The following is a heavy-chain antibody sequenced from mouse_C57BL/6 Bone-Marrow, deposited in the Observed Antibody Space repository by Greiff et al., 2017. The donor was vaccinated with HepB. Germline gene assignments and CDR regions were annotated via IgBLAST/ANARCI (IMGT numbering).Heavy chain of an antibody. J-gene: IGHJ1*03. D-gene: IGHD2-3*01. CDR2: ISDGGSYT. CDR1: GFTFSSYA. V-gene: IGHV5-4*01. Sequence: EVQLVESGGGLVKPGGSLKLSCAASGFTFSSYAMSWVRQTPEKRLEWVATISDGGSYTYYPDNVKGRCTISRDNAKNSLYLQMSHLKSEDTAMYYCARDDGYYWYFDVWGTGTTVTVSS. CDR3: ARDDGYYWYFDV.